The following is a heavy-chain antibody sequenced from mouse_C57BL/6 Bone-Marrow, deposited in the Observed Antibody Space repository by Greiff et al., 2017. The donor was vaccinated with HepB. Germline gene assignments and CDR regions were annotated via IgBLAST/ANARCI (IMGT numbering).Heavy chain of an antibody. CDR2: ISDGGSYT. D-gene: IGHD1-1*01. CDR3: ATYASMDY. V-gene: IGHV5-4*01. Sequence: EVQLVESGGGLVKPGGSLKLSCAASGFTFSSYAMSWVRQTPEKRLEWVATISDGGSYTYYPDNVKGRFTISRDNAKNNLYLQMSHLKSEDTAMYYCATYASMDYWGQGTSVTVSS. J-gene: IGHJ4*01. CDR1: GFTFSSYA.